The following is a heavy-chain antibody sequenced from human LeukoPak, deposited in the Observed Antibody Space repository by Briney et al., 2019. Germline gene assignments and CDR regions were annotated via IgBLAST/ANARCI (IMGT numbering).Heavy chain of an antibody. CDR1: GFTFSSYS. J-gene: IGHJ3*02. D-gene: IGHD5-18*01. CDR2: ISSSSSTI. Sequence: GGSLRLSCAASGFTFSSYSMNWVRQAPGKGLEWVSYISSSSSTIYYADSVKGRFTISRDNAKNSLYLQMNSQRAEDTAVYYCARAQKGDTAMVTDAFDIWGQGTMVTVSS. CDR3: ARAQKGDTAMVTDAFDI. V-gene: IGHV3-48*04.